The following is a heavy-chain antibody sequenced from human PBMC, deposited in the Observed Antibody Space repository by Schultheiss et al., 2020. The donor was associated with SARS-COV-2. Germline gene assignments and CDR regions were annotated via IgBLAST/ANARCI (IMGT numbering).Heavy chain of an antibody. Sequence: SETLSLTCTVSGGSISNYYWSWIRQPTGKGLEWIGYIYYSGSTNYNPSLKSRVTISVDTSKNQFSLKLSSVTAADTAVYYCARHKRTTGTTYYYYYMDVWGKGTTVTVSS. J-gene: IGHJ6*03. V-gene: IGHV4-59*08. CDR2: IYYSGST. D-gene: IGHD1-1*01. CDR3: ARHKRTTGTTYYYYYMDV. CDR1: GGSISNYY.